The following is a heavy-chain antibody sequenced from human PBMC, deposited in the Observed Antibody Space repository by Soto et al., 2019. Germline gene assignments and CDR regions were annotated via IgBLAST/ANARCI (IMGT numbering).Heavy chain of an antibody. CDR3: ASSSRKDYKFAMDT. CDR1: GFSVSSNF. CDR2: MYSSGTT. J-gene: IGHJ6*02. V-gene: IGHV3-53*02. D-gene: IGHD6-6*01. Sequence: EVQLVETGGGLIQPGGSLRLSCAVSGFSVSSNFMSWVRQAPGKGLEWVSVMYSSGTTHDTDSVKGRFTISRDNSKNTVYLELNSLRVDDTAFYYCASSSRKDYKFAMDTWGQGTTVIVSS.